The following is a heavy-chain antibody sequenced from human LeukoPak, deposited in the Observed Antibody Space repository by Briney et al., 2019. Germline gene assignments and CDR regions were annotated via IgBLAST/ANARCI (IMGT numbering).Heavy chain of an antibody. CDR3: AREDPGVAFDY. Sequence: SETLSLTCTVSGGSISSYYWSWIRQPPGKGLEWIGYIYYSGSTNYNPSLKSRVTISVDTSKNQFSLKLSSVTAADTAVYYCAREDPGVAFDYWGQGTLVTVSS. J-gene: IGHJ4*02. CDR1: GGSISSYY. CDR2: IYYSGST. D-gene: IGHD2-8*01. V-gene: IGHV4-59*01.